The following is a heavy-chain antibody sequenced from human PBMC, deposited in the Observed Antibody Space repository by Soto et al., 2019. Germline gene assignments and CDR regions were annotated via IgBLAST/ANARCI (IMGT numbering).Heavy chain of an antibody. D-gene: IGHD2-15*01. J-gene: IGHJ6*04. CDR2: IQSGGPT. V-gene: IGHV3-66*01. CDR1: GFTVSSKY. CDR3: ARDDVLCDGGRCYGVPLDV. Sequence: EVQLVESGGGLVQPGGSLRLYCAASGFTVSSKYMSWVRQAPGKGLEWVSLIQSGGPTYYADSVKGRFTISRDTSENTVHLQMDSLRAEDTAVYYCARDDVLCDGGRCYGVPLDVRGKGTTVIVSS.